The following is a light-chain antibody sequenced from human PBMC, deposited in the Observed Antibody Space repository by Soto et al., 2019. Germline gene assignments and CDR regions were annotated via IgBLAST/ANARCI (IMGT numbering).Light chain of an antibody. Sequence: EIVMTQSPATLSVSPGEGATLSCRTTESIRRDLAWYQQKPGQPPRLLIYTASTRATGIPDRFSGTGSETEFTLTISNLQSEDFGVFYCHQYAKGLSFGGGTRVEIK. CDR3: HQYAKGLS. CDR2: TAS. V-gene: IGKV3-15*01. CDR1: ESIRRD. J-gene: IGKJ4*01.